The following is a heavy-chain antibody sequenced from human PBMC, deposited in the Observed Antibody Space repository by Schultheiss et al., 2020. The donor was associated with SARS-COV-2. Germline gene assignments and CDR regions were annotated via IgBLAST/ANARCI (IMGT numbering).Heavy chain of an antibody. J-gene: IGHJ4*02. Sequence: GGSLRLSCAASGFTVSSNYMSWVRQAPGKGLEWVSVIYSGGSTYYADSVKGRFTISRHNSKNTLYLQMNSLRAEDTAVYYCARGSRLQTHEFDYWGQGTLVTVSS. D-gene: IGHD3-10*01. CDR2: IYSGGST. CDR1: GFTVSSNY. CDR3: ARGSRLQTHEFDY. V-gene: IGHV3-53*04.